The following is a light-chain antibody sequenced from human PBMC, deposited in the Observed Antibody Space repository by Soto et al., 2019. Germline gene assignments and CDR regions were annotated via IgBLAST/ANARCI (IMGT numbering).Light chain of an antibody. J-gene: IGKJ5*01. CDR2: GAS. Sequence: EIVLTQSPGTLSLSPGERATLSCRASQSVSSSYLAWYQQKPGQAPRLLIYGASSRATGIPDRFSGSGSGTDFTLTISRREPEDVAVYYCQQYGSSPPITFGQGTRREI. V-gene: IGKV3-20*01. CDR1: QSVSSSY. CDR3: QQYGSSPPIT.